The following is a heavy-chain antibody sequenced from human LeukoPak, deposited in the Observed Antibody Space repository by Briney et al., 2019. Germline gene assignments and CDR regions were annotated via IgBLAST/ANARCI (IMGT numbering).Heavy chain of an antibody. CDR1: GYTFTSYY. J-gene: IGHJ4*02. D-gene: IGHD1-26*01. CDR2: INPSGGST. V-gene: IGHV1-46*01. CDR3: ARDSTNIVGAMPFDY. Sequence: APVKVSCKASGYTFTSYYMHWVRQAPGQGLEWMGIINPSGGSTSYAQKFQGRVTITADESTTTVYMELSGLRSDDTAVYYCARDSTNIVGAMPFDYWGQGALVTVSS.